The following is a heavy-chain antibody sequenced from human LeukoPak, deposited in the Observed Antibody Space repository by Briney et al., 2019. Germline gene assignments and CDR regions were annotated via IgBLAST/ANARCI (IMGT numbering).Heavy chain of an antibody. V-gene: IGHV3-30*18. CDR3: AKDLREYSSVGGLIDY. Sequence: GRSLRLSCAASGFTFSNYGMHWVRQAPGKGLDWVAVISFDGSDKRYPDSVKGRFSISRDNSKNTLDPQMNSLRVEDTGVYYCAKDLREYSSVGGLIDYWGQGILVTVSS. CDR2: ISFDGSDK. J-gene: IGHJ4*02. CDR1: GFTFSNYG. D-gene: IGHD5-18*01.